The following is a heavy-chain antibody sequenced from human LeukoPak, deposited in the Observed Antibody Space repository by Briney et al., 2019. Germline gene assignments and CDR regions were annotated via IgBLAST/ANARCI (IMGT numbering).Heavy chain of an antibody. D-gene: IGHD3-10*01. V-gene: IGHV4-39*01. CDR2: IYYSGST. CDR3: ARLKWFGELLRGFDP. J-gene: IGHJ5*02. CDR1: GFIFSSYE. Sequence: GSLRLSCAASGFIFSSYEMSWVRQAPGKGLEWIGSIYYSGSTYYNPSLKSRVTISVDTSKNQFSLKLSSVTAADTAVYYCARLKWFGELLRGFDPWGQGTLVTVSS.